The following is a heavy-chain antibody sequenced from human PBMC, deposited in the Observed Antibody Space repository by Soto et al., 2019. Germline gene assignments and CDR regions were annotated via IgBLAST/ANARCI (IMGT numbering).Heavy chain of an antibody. D-gene: IGHD6-19*01. V-gene: IGHV3-23*01. Sequence: GGSLRLSCAASGFTFSSYAMSWVRQAPGKGLEWVSAISGSGGSTYYADSVKGRFTISRDNSKNTLYLQMNSLRAEDTAVYYCAKGVGGPYSSGWPFDYWGQGTLVTVSS. CDR3: AKGVGGPYSSGWPFDY. CDR2: ISGSGGST. CDR1: GFTFSSYA. J-gene: IGHJ4*02.